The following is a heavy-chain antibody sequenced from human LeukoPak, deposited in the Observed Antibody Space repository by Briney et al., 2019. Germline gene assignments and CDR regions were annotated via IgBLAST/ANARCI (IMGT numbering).Heavy chain of an antibody. Sequence: ASVKVSCKASGYTFTTYGISWVRQAPGQGLEWMGWISAYNGDTSYAQNLQGRVTMTRNTSISTAYMELSSLRSEDTAVYYCAIAGPTYYYGSGIHWGQGTLVTVSS. CDR2: ISAYNGDT. CDR3: AIAGPTYYYGSGIH. D-gene: IGHD3-10*01. V-gene: IGHV1-18*01. CDR1: GYTFTTYG. J-gene: IGHJ4*02.